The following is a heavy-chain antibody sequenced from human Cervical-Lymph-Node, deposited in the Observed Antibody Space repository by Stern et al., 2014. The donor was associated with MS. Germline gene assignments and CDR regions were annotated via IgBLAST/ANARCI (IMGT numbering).Heavy chain of an antibody. Sequence: QVQLQQWGAGLLKPSETLSLTCAVHGGPFINYYWSWIRQSPGKGLEWIGEINHSGSFNYNPSLKSRLTILVDASKSQVSRKLTSVTAADTAVYFCARAVYCSITTCYSDSRFHDSWGQGILGTGSS. D-gene: IGHD2-2*01. V-gene: IGHV4-34*01. CDR3: ARAVYCSITTCYSDSRFHDS. J-gene: IGHJ4*02. CDR2: INHSGSF. CDR1: GGPFINYY.